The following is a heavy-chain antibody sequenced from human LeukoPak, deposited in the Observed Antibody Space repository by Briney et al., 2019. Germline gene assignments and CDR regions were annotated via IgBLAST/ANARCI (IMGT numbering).Heavy chain of an antibody. D-gene: IGHD2-2*02. CDR3: ARVKAIGYCSSTSCYSHYYYYYMDV. V-gene: IGHV4-61*02. Sequence: SETLSLTCIVSGGSISSGSYYWSWIRQPAGKGLEWIGRIYTSGSTNYNPSLKSRVTISVDTSKNQFSLKLSSVTAADTAVYYCARVKAIGYCSSTSCYSHYYYYYMDVWGKGTTVTVSS. CDR2: IYTSGST. CDR1: GGSISSGSYY. J-gene: IGHJ6*03.